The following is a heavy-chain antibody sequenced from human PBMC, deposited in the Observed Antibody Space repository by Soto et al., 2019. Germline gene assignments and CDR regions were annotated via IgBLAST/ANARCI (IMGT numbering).Heavy chain of an antibody. Sequence: SETLSLTCAVYGGSFSGYYWSWIRQPPGKGLEWIGEINHSGSTNYNPSLKSRVTISVDTSKNQFSLKLSSVTAAVTAVYYCARGPPVVSAALVNYYYYYYYMDVWGKGTTVTVSS. CDR1: GGSFSGYY. CDR3: ARGPPVVSAALVNYYYYYYYMDV. J-gene: IGHJ6*03. CDR2: INHSGST. V-gene: IGHV4-34*01. D-gene: IGHD2-2*01.